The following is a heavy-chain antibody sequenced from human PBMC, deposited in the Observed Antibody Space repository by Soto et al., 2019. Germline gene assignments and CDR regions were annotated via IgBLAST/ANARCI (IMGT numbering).Heavy chain of an antibody. Sequence: GGSLRLSCVASGVTFIPYVMAWVRQATGKGLEWVAAIRSNAAITYYADSVKGRFTISRVNPKNTLYLQMNSLRGEDTAVYYCARDRRIAVAGSYYYYGMDVWGQGTRVTVSS. CDR2: IRSNAAIT. J-gene: IGHJ6*02. CDR3: ARDRRIAVAGSYYYYGMDV. V-gene: IGHV3-23*01. CDR1: GVTFIPYV. D-gene: IGHD6-19*01.